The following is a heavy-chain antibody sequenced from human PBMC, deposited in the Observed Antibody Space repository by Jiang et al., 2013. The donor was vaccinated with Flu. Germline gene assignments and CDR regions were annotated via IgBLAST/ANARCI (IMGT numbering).Heavy chain of an antibody. CDR3: ARHTQGGATGYYSYYYMDV. CDR2: IYNRGTS. J-gene: IGHJ6*03. Sequence: LLKPSETLSLTCSVSGGSISRSSYYWGWIRQPPGKGLEWIGNIYNRGTSYYNPSLSRRVTMSVDTSKNQFSLKLSSVTAADTAVYYCARHTQGGATGYYSYYYMDVWGKGTTVTVAS. CDR1: GGSISRSSYY. D-gene: IGHD3-16*01. V-gene: IGHV4-39*07.